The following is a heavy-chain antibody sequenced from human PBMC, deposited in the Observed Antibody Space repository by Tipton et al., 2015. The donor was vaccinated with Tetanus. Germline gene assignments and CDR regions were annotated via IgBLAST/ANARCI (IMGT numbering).Heavy chain of an antibody. CDR3: ARPHYQYWYFDL. V-gene: IGHV4-39*01. J-gene: IGHJ2*01. CDR2: IYYNGNT. Sequence: TLSLTCTVSGGSISSTNYYWGWIRQAPGKGLEWIGSIYYNGNTYYNPALTSRVTMSVDTSKNQFSLKLSSVTAADTAVYYCARPHYQYWYFDLWGRGTLVTVSS. D-gene: IGHD2-2*01. CDR1: GGSISSTNYY.